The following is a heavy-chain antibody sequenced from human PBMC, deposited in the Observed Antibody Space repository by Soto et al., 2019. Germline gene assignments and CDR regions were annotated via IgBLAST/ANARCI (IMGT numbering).Heavy chain of an antibody. CDR2: IYHSGTS. CDR3: ARGRLVPAVNFDY. J-gene: IGHJ4*02. D-gene: IGHD2-2*01. CDR1: GDSISSGGFS. V-gene: IGHV4-30-2*01. Sequence: QPQLQESGSGLVKPSQTLSLTCAVSGDSISSGGFSWSWIRQPPGQGLEWIGYIYHSGTSFYNPSLKSRVTISVDGSKSQFSLKVNSVTAADTAVYYCARGRLVPAVNFDYCGLGTLVTVSS.